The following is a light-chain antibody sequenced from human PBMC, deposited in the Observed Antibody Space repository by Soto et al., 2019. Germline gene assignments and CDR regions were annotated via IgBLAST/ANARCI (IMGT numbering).Light chain of an antibody. J-gene: IGKJ4*01. CDR3: QQLTTYPLT. CDR1: PGIGRS. Sequence: DIQLTQSPSFLTASVGDRVTVTCRANPGIGRSLAWYQQKPGNAPRLLIYAASTLQSGVPSRFSGSGSGTEFTLTISNLQPEDFASYYCQQLTTYPLTFGGGTNMEIK. CDR2: AAS. V-gene: IGKV1-9*01.